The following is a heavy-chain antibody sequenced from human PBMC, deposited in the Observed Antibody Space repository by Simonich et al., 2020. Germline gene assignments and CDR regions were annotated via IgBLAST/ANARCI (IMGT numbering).Heavy chain of an antibody. Sequence: EVQLLESGGGLVQPGGSLRLSCAASGFTFSSYAMSWVRQATGKGLWGVSAISGSGGRTYYADSVKGRFTISRDNSKNTLYLQMNSLRAEDTAVYYCAKDSSLVGATDWFYPWCQGTLVTVSS. CDR1: GFTFSSYA. D-gene: IGHD1-26*01. CDR3: AKDSSLVGATDWFYP. V-gene: IGHV3-23*01. J-gene: IGHJ5*02. CDR2: ISGSGGRT.